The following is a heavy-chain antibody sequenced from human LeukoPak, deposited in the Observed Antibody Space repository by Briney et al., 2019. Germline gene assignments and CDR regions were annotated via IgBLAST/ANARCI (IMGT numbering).Heavy chain of an antibody. Sequence: SETLSLTCAVYGGSFSGFYWSWIRQPPGKGLEWIGEINHSGSTNYNPSLKSRVTISVDTSKNQFSLKLSSVTAADTAVYYCARDPNSGYDYGRVDYWGQGTLVTVSS. V-gene: IGHV4-34*01. D-gene: IGHD5-12*01. J-gene: IGHJ4*02. CDR3: ARDPNSGYDYGRVDY. CDR2: INHSGST. CDR1: GGSFSGFY.